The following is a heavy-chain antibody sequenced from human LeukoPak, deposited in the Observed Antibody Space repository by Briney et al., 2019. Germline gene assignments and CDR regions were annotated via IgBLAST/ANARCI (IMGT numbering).Heavy chain of an antibody. CDR2: IYPGDSET. V-gene: IGHV5-51*01. CDR3: ARRYGSGDFDY. Sequence: HGASLKFSRKGSGYSFTSYWIGWVRPMPGKGLEWMGIIYPGDSETRYSPSFQGQVTISADKSISTAYLQWSSLKASDTAMYYCARRYGSGDFDYWGQGTLVTVSS. CDR1: GYSFTSYW. J-gene: IGHJ4*02. D-gene: IGHD3-10*01.